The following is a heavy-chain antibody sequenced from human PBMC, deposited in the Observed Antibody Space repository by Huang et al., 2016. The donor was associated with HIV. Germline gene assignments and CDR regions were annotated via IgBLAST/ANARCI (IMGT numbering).Heavy chain of an antibody. CDR3: ATGPRGSGSFN. CDR1: GGTFSSYV. V-gene: IGHV1-69*01. J-gene: IGHJ4*02. Sequence: QVQLVQSGAEVKKPGSSVKVSCKASGGTFSSYVIRWVRQAPGKGIGWIGGITPIFDKTNYAQKFQGRVTIIADESTRTAYMEMSSLRPEDTATYYCATGPRGSGSFNWGQGTLVIVSS. D-gene: IGHD1-26*01. CDR2: ITPIFDKT.